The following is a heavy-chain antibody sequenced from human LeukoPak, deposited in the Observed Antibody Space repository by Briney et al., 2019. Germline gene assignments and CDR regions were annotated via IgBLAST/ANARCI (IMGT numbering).Heavy chain of an antibody. CDR2: ISRGVGT. J-gene: IGHJ4*02. Sequence: SETLSLTCTVSGYSISTGYFWAWIRQPPGKGLEWIGSISRGVGTYYSPSLKSRVTMSLDTSKNQFSVNLNSVTAADTAVYYCARDHDVWVAPSFDYWGQGNLVSVSS. CDR3: ARDHDVWVAPSFDY. D-gene: IGHD5-12*01. V-gene: IGHV4-38-2*02. CDR1: GYSISTGYF.